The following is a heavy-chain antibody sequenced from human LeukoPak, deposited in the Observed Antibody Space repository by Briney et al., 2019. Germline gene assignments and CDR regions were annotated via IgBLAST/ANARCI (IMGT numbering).Heavy chain of an antibody. CDR1: GDSVSSNSAA. D-gene: IGHD2-2*01. V-gene: IGHV6-1*01. CDR3: ARDVIVVVPAAMWVYYYYGMDV. J-gene: IGHJ6*02. CDR2: TYYRSKWYN. Sequence: SQTLSLTCAISGDSVSSNSAAWNWIRQSPSRGLEWLGRTYYRSKWYNDYAVSVKSRITINPDTSKNQFSLQLNSVTPEDTAVYYCARDVIVVVPAAMWVYYYYGMDVWGQGTTVTVSS.